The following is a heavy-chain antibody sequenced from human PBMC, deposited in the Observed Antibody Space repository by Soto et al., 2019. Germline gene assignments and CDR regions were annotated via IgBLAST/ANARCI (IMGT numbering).Heavy chain of an antibody. CDR3: ARGRTEYSSSPGYFDY. J-gene: IGHJ4*02. D-gene: IGHD6-13*01. Sequence: PAGSLRLSCAASGFTVSSNYMSWVRQAPGKGLEWVSVIYSGGSTYYADSVKGRFTISRDNSKNTLYLQMNSLRAEDTAVYYCARGRTEYSSSPGYFDYWGQGTLVTVSS. V-gene: IGHV3-66*01. CDR2: IYSGGST. CDR1: GFTVSSNY.